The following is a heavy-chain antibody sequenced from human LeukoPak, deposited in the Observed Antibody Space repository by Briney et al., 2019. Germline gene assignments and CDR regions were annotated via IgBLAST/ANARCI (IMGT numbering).Heavy chain of an antibody. Sequence: ASVKVSCKASGYTFTGYFMHWVRQAPGQGLEWMGWINPNSGGTNYAQKFQGRVTMTSDTSTSTVYMELSGLRSEDTAVYYCARDRGLNVCPSDYWGQGTLVIVSS. D-gene: IGHD3-10*01. CDR1: GYTFTGYF. CDR3: ARDRGLNVCPSDY. V-gene: IGHV1-2*02. CDR2: INPNSGGT. J-gene: IGHJ4*02.